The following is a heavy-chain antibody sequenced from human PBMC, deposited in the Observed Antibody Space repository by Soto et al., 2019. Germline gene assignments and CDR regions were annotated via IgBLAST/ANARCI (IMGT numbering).Heavy chain of an antibody. CDR2: INPNSGGT. Sequence: QVQLVQSGAEVKKPGASVKVSCKASGYTFTGYYMHWVRQAPGQGLEWMGWINPNSGGTNYAQKFQVWVNMTRETSISTAYMELSRLRSDDTAVYYCAREYSSGWYFDYWGQGTLVTVSS. V-gene: IGHV1-2*04. J-gene: IGHJ4*02. CDR1: GYTFTGYY. CDR3: AREYSSGWYFDY. D-gene: IGHD6-19*01.